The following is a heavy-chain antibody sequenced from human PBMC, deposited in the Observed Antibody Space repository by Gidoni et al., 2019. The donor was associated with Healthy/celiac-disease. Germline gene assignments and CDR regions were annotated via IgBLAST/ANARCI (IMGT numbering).Heavy chain of an antibody. CDR1: GYSFTSYW. CDR3: ARLTTDSAYDY. J-gene: IGHJ4*02. CDR2: IYPGDSDT. D-gene: IGHD5-12*01. Sequence: EVQLVQSGAEVKKPGESLKISCKGSGYSFTSYWIGWVRQMPGKGLEWMGIIYPGDSDTRDSPSFQGQVTISADKASSTADLQWSSLKASETAMYYCARLTTDSAYDYWGQGTLVTVSS. V-gene: IGHV5-51*03.